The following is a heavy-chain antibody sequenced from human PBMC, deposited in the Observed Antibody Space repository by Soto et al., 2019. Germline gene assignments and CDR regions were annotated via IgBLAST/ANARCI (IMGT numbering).Heavy chain of an antibody. Sequence: SETLSLTCNISGGSINKYYWNWIRQPPGQGLEWIGYVYHTGITNYSPSLRGRASISLETSKNRFSLRLHVVTAADTAVYYCATSSDDSSGYYYFDYWGHGTLVTVYS. D-gene: IGHD3-9*01. J-gene: IGHJ4*01. CDR2: VYHTGIT. CDR1: GGSINKYY. V-gene: IGHV4-59*01. CDR3: ATSSDDSSGYYYFDY.